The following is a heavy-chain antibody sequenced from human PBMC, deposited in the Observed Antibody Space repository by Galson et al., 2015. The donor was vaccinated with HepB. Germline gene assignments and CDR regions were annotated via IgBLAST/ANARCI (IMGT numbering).Heavy chain of an antibody. Sequence: VKVSCKASGYTFTSYAMNWVRQAPGQGLEWMGWINTNTGNPTYAQGFTGRFVFSLDTSVSTAYLQISSLKAGDTAVYYCASLPGIAAAGGWAYYYGMDVWGQGTTVTVSS. J-gene: IGHJ6*02. D-gene: IGHD6-13*01. V-gene: IGHV7-4-1*02. CDR3: ASLPGIAAAGGWAYYYGMDV. CDR2: INTNTGNP. CDR1: GYTFTSYA.